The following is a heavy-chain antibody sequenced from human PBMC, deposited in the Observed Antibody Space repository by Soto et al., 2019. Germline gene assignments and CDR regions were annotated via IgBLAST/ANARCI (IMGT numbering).Heavy chain of an antibody. D-gene: IGHD2-15*01. Sequence: SVKVSCKASGGTFSSYAISWVRQAPGQGLEWMGGIIPIFGTANYAQKFQGRVTITADESTSTAYMELSSLRSEDTAVYYCAREGCSGGSCYSFPEYFQHWGQGTLVTVSS. CDR3: AREGCSGGSCYSFPEYFQH. J-gene: IGHJ1*01. CDR2: IIPIFGTA. V-gene: IGHV1-69*13. CDR1: GGTFSSYA.